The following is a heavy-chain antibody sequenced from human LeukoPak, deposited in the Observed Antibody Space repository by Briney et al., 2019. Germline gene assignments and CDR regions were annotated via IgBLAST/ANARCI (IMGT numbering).Heavy chain of an antibody. CDR1: GYSFTSSW. CDR2: INPGDSDT. D-gene: IGHD3-10*01. J-gene: IGHJ5*02. V-gene: IGHV5-51*01. Sequence: GESLKISCRASGYSFTSSWIDWARKIPGKGVELMAIINPGDSDTRYSPSFQGQVTISADKSISTVYLQWGSLKASDTAMYYCARQPGAGWFDPCSQRTLVTVPS. CDR3: ARQPGAGWFDP.